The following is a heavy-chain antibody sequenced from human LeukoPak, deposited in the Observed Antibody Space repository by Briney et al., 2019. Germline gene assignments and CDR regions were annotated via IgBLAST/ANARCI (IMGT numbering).Heavy chain of an antibody. V-gene: IGHV4-34*01. J-gene: IGHJ3*02. CDR2: IYYSGST. Sequence: SETLSLTCAVYGGSFSGYYWSWIRQPPGKGLEWIGSIYYSGSTYYNPSLKSRVTISVDTSKNQFSLKLSSVTAADTAVYYCAAYSSSSDAFDIWGQGTMVTVSS. D-gene: IGHD6-13*01. CDR1: GGSFSGYY. CDR3: AAYSSSSDAFDI.